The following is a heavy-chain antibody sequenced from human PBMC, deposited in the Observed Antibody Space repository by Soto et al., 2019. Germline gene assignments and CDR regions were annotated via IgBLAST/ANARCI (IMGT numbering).Heavy chain of an antibody. D-gene: IGHD3-16*02. CDR3: ARGPYDYIWGSYRYNRFDP. J-gene: IGHJ5*02. CDR2: MNPNSGNT. Sequence: QVQLVQSGAEVKKPGASVKVSCKASGYTFTSYDINWVRQATGQGLEWMGWMNPNSGNTGYAQKFQGRVTMTRNTSISTAYMELSSLRSEDTAVYYCARGPYDYIWGSYRYNRFDPWGQGTLVTVSS. CDR1: GYTFTSYD. V-gene: IGHV1-8*01.